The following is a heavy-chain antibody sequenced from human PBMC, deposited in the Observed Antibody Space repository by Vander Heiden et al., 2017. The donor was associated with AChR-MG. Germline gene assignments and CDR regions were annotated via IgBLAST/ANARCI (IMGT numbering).Heavy chain of an antibody. D-gene: IGHD3-10*01. V-gene: IGHV1-2*02. CDR1: GYTFTGYY. CDR3: ARMVRGVTPENDY. CDR2: INPNSGGT. Sequence: QVQLVQSGAEVQKPGASVKVSCNASGYTFTGYYMRWVRQGPGQGLEWMGWINPNSGGTSDAQKFEGRVTKTRDTSISTAYMELSRLRSDETAVYYCARMVRGVTPENDYWGQGTLVTVSS. J-gene: IGHJ4*02.